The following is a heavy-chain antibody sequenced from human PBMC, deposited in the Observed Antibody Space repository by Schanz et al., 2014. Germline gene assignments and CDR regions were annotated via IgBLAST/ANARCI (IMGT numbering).Heavy chain of an antibody. Sequence: VQLVESGGGVVQPGRSLRLSCAASGFMFSSYGMHWVRQAPGKGLEWVSALSEGGGGTHYADSVRGRFTISRDNSKNTLYLQMNSLRAEDTAVYYCAKGRFGELSAFDIWGQGTMVTVSS. J-gene: IGHJ3*02. CDR2: LSEGGGGT. D-gene: IGHD3-10*01. CDR1: GFMFSSYG. CDR3: AKGRFGELSAFDI. V-gene: IGHV3-23*04.